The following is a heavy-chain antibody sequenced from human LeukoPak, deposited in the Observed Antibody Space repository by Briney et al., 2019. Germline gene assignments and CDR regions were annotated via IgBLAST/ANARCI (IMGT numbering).Heavy chain of an antibody. D-gene: IGHD5-18*01. V-gene: IGHV4-59*08. CDR2: ISYSGST. CDR1: GGSISGYF. CDR3: ARVGLGYRYDNWFDP. Sequence: SETLSLTCTVSGGSISGYFWSWIRQPPGKGLEWIGYISYSGSTNYNPSLKSRITISVDTSKNQFSLKLSSVTAADTAVYYCARVGLGYRYDNWFDPWGQGTLVTVSS. J-gene: IGHJ5*02.